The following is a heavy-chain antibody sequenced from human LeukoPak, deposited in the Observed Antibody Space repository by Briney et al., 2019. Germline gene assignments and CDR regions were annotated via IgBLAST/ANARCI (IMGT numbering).Heavy chain of an antibody. Sequence: GGSLRLSCAASGFSFSRYWMTWVRQAPGKGLEWVANIRHDGTEKYYVDSMKGRVTVSRDNTKNSLYLQINSLRAEDTAVYYCARLAWGRVSQPTAIFDYWGQGTLVTVSS. CDR2: IRHDGTEK. CDR3: ARLAWGRVSQPTAIFDY. V-gene: IGHV3-7*01. CDR1: GFSFSRYW. J-gene: IGHJ4*02. D-gene: IGHD2-2*02.